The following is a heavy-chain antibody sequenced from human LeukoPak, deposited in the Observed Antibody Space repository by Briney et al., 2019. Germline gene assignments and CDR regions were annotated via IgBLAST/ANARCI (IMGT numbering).Heavy chain of an antibody. CDR1: GFTFNRYW. CDR3: VRHNYGYDY. V-gene: IGHV3-74*01. Sequence: PGGSLRLSCAASGFTFNRYWMHCVRQAPGEGPVWVAHILNDGGSTSYADSVKGRFTISRDNAKNTLSLQMNSLRAEDTAVYYCVRHNYGYDYWGQGTPVTVSS. CDR2: ILNDGGST. J-gene: IGHJ4*02. D-gene: IGHD5-18*01.